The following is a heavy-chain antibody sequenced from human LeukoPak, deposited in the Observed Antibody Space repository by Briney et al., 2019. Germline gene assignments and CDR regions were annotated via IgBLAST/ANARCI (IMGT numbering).Heavy chain of an antibody. CDR1: GFTFSDYF. Sequence: GGSLRLPCAASGFTFSDYFMTWIRQAPGKGLEWVTSISNSGKTIYYTDSVKGRFTISRDNAKNSLYLQMNSLRAEDTALYHCARDQSIWDSSSWYGSYYYYMDVWGKGTTVTISS. V-gene: IGHV3-11*01. D-gene: IGHD6-13*01. J-gene: IGHJ6*03. CDR2: ISNSGKTI. CDR3: ARDQSIWDSSSWYGSYYYYMDV.